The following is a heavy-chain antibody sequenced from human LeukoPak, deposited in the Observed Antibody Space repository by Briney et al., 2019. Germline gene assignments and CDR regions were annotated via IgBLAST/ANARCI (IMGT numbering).Heavy chain of an antibody. J-gene: IGHJ1*01. CDR2: IHRSGST. V-gene: IGHV4-4*02. Sequence: SETLSLTCTVSLDSTTSNFWSWVRQPPGKGLEWIEEIHRSGSTNYNPSLQRRVTISIDRPKNQIALELSSVTAADTAVYYCARALSGTYGLFQHWGQGTLVTVSS. CDR3: ARALSGTYGLFQH. D-gene: IGHD1-26*01. CDR1: LDSTTSNF.